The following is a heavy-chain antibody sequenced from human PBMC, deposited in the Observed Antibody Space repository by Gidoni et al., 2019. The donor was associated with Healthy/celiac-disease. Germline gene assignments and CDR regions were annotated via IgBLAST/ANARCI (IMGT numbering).Heavy chain of an antibody. J-gene: IGHJ3*02. CDR3: AKDVGGPYYDILTGYKALGAFDI. Sequence: EVQLVESGGGLVQPGGSLRLSCAASGFTFSSYAMSWVRQAPGKGLEWVSAISGSGGSTYYADSVKGRFTISRDNSKNTLYLQMNSLRAEDTAVYYCAKDVGGPYYDILTGYKALGAFDIWGQGTMVTVSS. CDR2: ISGSGGST. D-gene: IGHD3-9*01. V-gene: IGHV3-23*04. CDR1: GFTFSSYA.